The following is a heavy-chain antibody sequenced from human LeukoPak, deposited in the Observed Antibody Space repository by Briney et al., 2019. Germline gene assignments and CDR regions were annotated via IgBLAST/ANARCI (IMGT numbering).Heavy chain of an antibody. CDR2: IAVSGGST. J-gene: IGHJ4*02. D-gene: IGHD6-13*01. Sequence: GGSLRLSCKASGFTFSSYSMNWVRQAPGKGLEWVSTIAVSGGSTYYADSVKGRFTISRDNSKKTLYLQMNSLRAEDTAVYYCATAYSSSWFYFDYWGQGTLVTVSS. V-gene: IGHV3-23*01. CDR3: ATAYSSSWFYFDY. CDR1: GFTFSSYS.